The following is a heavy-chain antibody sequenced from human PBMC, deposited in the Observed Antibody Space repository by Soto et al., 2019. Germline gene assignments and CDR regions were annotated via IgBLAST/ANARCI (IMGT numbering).Heavy chain of an antibody. V-gene: IGHV1-69*13. D-gene: IGHD6-19*01. CDR1: GGTFSSYA. J-gene: IGHJ5*02. CDR2: IIPIFGTA. CDR3: ASIGSSGFNWFDP. Sequence: GASVKVSCKASGGTFSSYAISWVRQAPGQGLEWMGGIIPIFGTANYAQKFQGRVTITADESTSTAYMELSSLRSEDTALYYCASIGSSGFNWFDPWGQGTLVTVSS.